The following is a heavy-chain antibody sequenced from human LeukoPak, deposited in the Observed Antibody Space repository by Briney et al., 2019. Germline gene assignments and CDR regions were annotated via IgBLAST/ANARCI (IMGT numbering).Heavy chain of an antibody. D-gene: IGHD3-22*01. CDR1: GFTFSSYA. J-gene: IGHJ3*02. CDR2: ILYDGSNK. V-gene: IGHV3-30-3*01. Sequence: GGSLRLSCAASGFTFSSYAMHWVRQAPGKGLEWVVVILYDGSNKYYADSVKGRFTISRDNSKNTLYLQMNSLRAEDTAVYYCARDQITMIVANGVDAFDIRGQGTMVTVSS. CDR3: ARDQITMIVANGVDAFDI.